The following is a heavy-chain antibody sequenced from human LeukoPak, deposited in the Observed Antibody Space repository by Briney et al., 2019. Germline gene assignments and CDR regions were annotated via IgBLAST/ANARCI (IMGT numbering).Heavy chain of an antibody. D-gene: IGHD5-24*01. V-gene: IGHV6-1*01. J-gene: IGHJ4*02. CDR3: ARGMTTIKAVDY. Sequence: SQTLSLTCAISGDSVSSNSASWNWIRQSPPRGLEWLGRTYYRSKWYSDYAESVKSRITVNPDTSKNQFSLLLNSVTPEDTAVYYCARGMTTIKAVDYWGQGTLVTVSS. CDR2: TYYRSKWYS. CDR1: GDSVSSNSAS.